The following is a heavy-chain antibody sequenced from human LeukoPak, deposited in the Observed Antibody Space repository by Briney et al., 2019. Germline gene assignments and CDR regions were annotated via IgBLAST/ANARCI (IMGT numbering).Heavy chain of an antibody. Sequence: QSGGSLRLSCAASGFTFSSYWMSWVRQAPGKGLEWVANIKQDGSEKYYVDSVKGRFTISRDNAKNSLYLQMNSLRAEDTAVYYCAREFGDPEDRGAAFDYWGQGTLVTVSS. CDR2: IKQDGSEK. J-gene: IGHJ4*02. CDR1: GFTFSSYW. CDR3: AREFGDPEDRGAAFDY. D-gene: IGHD3-10*01. V-gene: IGHV3-7*01.